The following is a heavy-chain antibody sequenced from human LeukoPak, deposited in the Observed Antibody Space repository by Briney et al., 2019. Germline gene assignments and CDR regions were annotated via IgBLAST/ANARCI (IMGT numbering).Heavy chain of an antibody. CDR2: IYYSGST. CDR1: GGSISRYY. D-gene: IGHD2-15*01. V-gene: IGHV4-59*01. CDR3: AREFTQDAFDI. J-gene: IGHJ3*02. Sequence: SETLSLTCTVSGGSISRYYWSWIRQPAGKGLEWIGYIYYSGSTNYNPSLKSRVTISVDTSKNQFSLKLSSVTAADTAVYYCAREFTQDAFDIWGQGTMVTVSS.